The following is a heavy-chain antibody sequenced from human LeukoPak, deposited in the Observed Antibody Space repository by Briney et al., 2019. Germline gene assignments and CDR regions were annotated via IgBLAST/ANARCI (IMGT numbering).Heavy chain of an antibody. J-gene: IGHJ5*02. V-gene: IGHV4-4*07. CDR2: IYTSGST. D-gene: IGHD5/OR15-5a*01. CDR1: GGSISSYY. Sequence: SETLSLTCTVSGGSISSYYWSWIRQPAGKGLEWIGRIYTSGSTNYNPSLKSRVTISVDTSKNQFSLKLSSVTAADTAVYYCARTSTNHGVNWFDPWGQGTLVTVSS. CDR3: ARTSTNHGVNWFDP.